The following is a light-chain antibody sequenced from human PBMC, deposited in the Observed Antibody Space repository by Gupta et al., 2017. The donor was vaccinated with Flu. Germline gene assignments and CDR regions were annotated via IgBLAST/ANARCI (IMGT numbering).Light chain of an antibody. Sequence: GDRVTVTCRANESCSNWLAWFQQKPGTAPKSLIYRASRLESGVPSRFSGSGSGTEFTLTISSLQPDDFATYYCQQYSTYPWTFGQGTRVEIK. J-gene: IGKJ1*01. CDR1: ESCSNW. CDR2: RAS. V-gene: IGKV1-5*03. CDR3: QQYSTYPWT.